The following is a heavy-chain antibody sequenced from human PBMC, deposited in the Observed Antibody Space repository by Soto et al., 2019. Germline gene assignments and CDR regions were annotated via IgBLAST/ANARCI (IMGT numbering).Heavy chain of an antibody. CDR3: ATPGFCSGGSCSNGPVY. V-gene: IGHV5-51*01. Sequence: PGESLKISCKGSGYSFSSRWIGWVRQIPGRGLEWMGIIYPGDSDTIYSPSFQGQVTFSVDKSISTAYLQWSSLKASDTAMYYRATPGFCSGGSCSNGPVYWGQGTLVTVSS. J-gene: IGHJ4*02. CDR2: IYPGDSDT. CDR1: GYSFSSRW. D-gene: IGHD2-15*01.